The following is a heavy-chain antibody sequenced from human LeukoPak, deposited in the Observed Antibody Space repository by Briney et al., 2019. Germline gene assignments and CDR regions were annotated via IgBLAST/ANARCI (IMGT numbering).Heavy chain of an antibody. J-gene: IGHJ4*02. CDR1: GGSISSGGYY. CDR3: ARGTTTTVTTGTWAY. CDR2: IYYSGST. Sequence: PSETLSLTCTVSGGSISSGGYYWSWIRQPPGKGLEWIGYIYYSGSTNYNPSLKSRVTISVDTSKNQFSLKLSSVTAADTAVYYCARGTTTTVTTGTWAYWGQGTLVTVSS. V-gene: IGHV4-61*08. D-gene: IGHD4-17*01.